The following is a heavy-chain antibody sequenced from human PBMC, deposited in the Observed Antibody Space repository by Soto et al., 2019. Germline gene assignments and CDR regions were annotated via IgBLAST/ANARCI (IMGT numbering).Heavy chain of an antibody. D-gene: IGHD4-17*01. CDR2: INHSGST. J-gene: IGHJ4*02. CDR1: GGSFSGYY. Sequence: SETLSLTCAVYGGSFSGYYWSWIRQPPGKGLEWIGEINHSGSTNYNPSLKSRVTISVDTSKNQFSLKLSSVTAADTAVYYCARRGATVVTHPSGFDYWGQGTLVTVSS. CDR3: ARRGATVVTHPSGFDY. V-gene: IGHV4-34*01.